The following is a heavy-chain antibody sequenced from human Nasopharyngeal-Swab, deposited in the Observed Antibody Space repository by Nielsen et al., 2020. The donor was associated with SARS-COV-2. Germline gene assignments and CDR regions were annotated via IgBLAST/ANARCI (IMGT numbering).Heavy chain of an antibody. V-gene: IGHV3-33*01. CDR3: ARGNDFRSGYHPYYYDY. Sequence: GGSLRLSCAASGFTFSSYGMHWARQAPGKGLEWVALIWYDGSNKYYADSVKGRFTISRDNSKNTLYLQINSLRAEDTAVYYCARGNDFRSGYHPYYYDYWGQGTVVTVSS. J-gene: IGHJ4*02. D-gene: IGHD3-3*01. CDR1: GFTFSSYG. CDR2: IWYDGSNK.